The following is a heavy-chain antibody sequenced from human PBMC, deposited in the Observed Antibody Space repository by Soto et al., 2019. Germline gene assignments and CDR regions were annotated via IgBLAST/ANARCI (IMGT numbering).Heavy chain of an antibody. CDR1: GGTFSSYA. V-gene: IGHV1-69*06. CDR2: IIPIFGTA. J-gene: IGHJ6*02. Sequence: RASVKVSCKASGGTFSSYAISWVRQAPGQGLEWMGGIIPIFGTANYAQKFQGRVTITADKSTSTAYMELSSLRSEDTAVYYCARDTRTYYYGSAPTGYYYGMDVWGQGTTVTVSS. D-gene: IGHD3-10*01. CDR3: ARDTRTYYYGSAPTGYYYGMDV.